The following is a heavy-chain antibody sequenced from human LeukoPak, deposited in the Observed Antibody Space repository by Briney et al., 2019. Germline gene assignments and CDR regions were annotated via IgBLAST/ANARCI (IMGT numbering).Heavy chain of an antibody. V-gene: IGHV1-69*05. J-gene: IGHJ5*02. Sequence: SVKVSCKTSGYTFIDSYIHWVRQAPGQGLEWMGGIIPIFGTANYAQKFQGRVTITTDESTSTAYMELSSLRSEDTAVYYCARSRPYCSSTSCYRAAAGIWWFDPWGQGTLVTVSS. CDR2: IIPIFGTA. CDR1: GYTFIDSY. D-gene: IGHD2-2*02. CDR3: ARSRPYCSSTSCYRAAAGIWWFDP.